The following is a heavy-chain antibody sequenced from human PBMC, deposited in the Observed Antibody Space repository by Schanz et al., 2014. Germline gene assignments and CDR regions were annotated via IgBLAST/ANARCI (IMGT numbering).Heavy chain of an antibody. CDR2: LYYTGKT. CDR3: VRHGNYEFWHGPTPQFEN. Sequence: QLHLQESGPGLAKPSETLSLICSVSGGSISTSSRYWGWIRQSPGKGLEWLGSLYYTGKTHYNPSLKSQVTISQDTSKNQFSLNLTSVTAADTAVYYCVRHGNYEFWHGPTPQFENWGQGTLVTVS. V-gene: IGHV4-39*01. D-gene: IGHD3-3*01. J-gene: IGHJ4*02. CDR1: GGSISTSSRY.